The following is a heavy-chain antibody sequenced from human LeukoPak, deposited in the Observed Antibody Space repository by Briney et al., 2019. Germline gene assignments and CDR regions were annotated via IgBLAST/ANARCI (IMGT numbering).Heavy chain of an antibody. CDR3: ARTRSQGVAAQYFDY. CDR1: GGSISSYS. CDR2: IYYSGST. V-gene: IGHV4-59*12. Sequence: SETLSLTCTVSGGSISSYSWGWIRQPPGKGLEWIGYIYYSGSTNYNPSLKSRVTISVDTSKNQFSLKLGSVTAADTAVYYCARTRSQGVAAQYFDYWGQRTLVTVSS. J-gene: IGHJ4*02. D-gene: IGHD6-13*01.